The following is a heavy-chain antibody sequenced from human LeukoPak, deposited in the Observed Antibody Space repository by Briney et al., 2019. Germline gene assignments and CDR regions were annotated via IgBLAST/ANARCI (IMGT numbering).Heavy chain of an antibody. V-gene: IGHV3-30*14. CDR1: GFTFSSYA. CDR3: VAQGDIRYSGSYVDY. D-gene: IGHD1-26*01. CDR2: ISYDGSNK. J-gene: IGHJ4*02. Sequence: GGSLRLSCAASGFTFSSYAMHWVRQAPGKGLEWVAVISYDGSNKYYADSVKGRFTISRDNSKNTLYLQMSSLRAEDTAVYYCVAQGDIRYSGSYVDYWGQGTLVTVSS.